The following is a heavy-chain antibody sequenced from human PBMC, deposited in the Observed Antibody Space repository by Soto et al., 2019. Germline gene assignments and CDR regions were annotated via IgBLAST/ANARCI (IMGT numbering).Heavy chain of an antibody. CDR2: IYYSGST. CDR3: ARSPRITIFSSWYFDY. D-gene: IGHD3-3*01. V-gene: IGHV4-31*03. J-gene: IGHJ4*02. Sequence: PSETLSLTCTVSGGSISSGGYYWSWIRQHPGKGLEWIGYIYYSGSTYYNPSLKSRVTISVDTSKNQFSLKLSSVTAADTAVYYCARSPRITIFSSWYFDYWGQGTLVTVSS. CDR1: GGSISSGGYY.